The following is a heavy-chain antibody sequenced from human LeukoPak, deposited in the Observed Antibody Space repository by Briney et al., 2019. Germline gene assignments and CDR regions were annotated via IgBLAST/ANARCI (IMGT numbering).Heavy chain of an antibody. Sequence: GGSLRLSCAASGFSLSRYWMHWVRQAPGKGLVWVSRVNTDGSSTTYADSVKGRFTISRDNAKNTLYLQMNNLRAEDTAVYYCARDRSRSIDYWGQGTLVTVSS. CDR2: VNTDGSST. CDR3: ARDRSRSIDY. V-gene: IGHV3-74*01. CDR1: GFSLSRYW. D-gene: IGHD6-6*01. J-gene: IGHJ4*02.